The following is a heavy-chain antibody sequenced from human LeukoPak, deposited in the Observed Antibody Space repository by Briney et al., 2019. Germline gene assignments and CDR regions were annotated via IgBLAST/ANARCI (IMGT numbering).Heavy chain of an antibody. V-gene: IGHV3-23*01. CDR1: GFTFSSYA. J-gene: IGHJ4*02. D-gene: IGHD6-19*01. CDR3: AKDQRAVAGTCFDN. Sequence: GGSLRLSCTASGFTFSSYAMTWVRQAPGKGLERVADISGRGNSPNSADSVKGRFTISRDNSNNTLYLQMKTLSPEDTAVYYCAKDQRAVAGTCFDNWGQGTLVTVSS. CDR2: ISGRGNSP.